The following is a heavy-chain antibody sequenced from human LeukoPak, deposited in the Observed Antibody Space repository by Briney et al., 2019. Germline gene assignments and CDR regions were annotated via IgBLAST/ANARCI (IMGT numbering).Heavy chain of an antibody. D-gene: IGHD2-2*02. J-gene: IGHJ6*02. V-gene: IGHV1-18*01. CDR2: ISAYNGNT. Sequence: ASVKVSCKASGYTFTSYGISWVRQAPGQGLEWMGWISAYNGNTNYAQKLQGRVTMTTDTSTSTAYMELRSQRSDDAAVYYCARDSLGYCSSTSCYTAYYYYGMDVWGQGTTVTVSS. CDR1: GYTFTSYG. CDR3: ARDSLGYCSSTSCYTAYYYYGMDV.